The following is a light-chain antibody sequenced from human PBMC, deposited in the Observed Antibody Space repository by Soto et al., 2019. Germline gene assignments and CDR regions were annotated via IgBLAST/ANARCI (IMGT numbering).Light chain of an antibody. Sequence: QSALTQPASVSGSPGQSISISCTGTSSDVGIYNYVSWYQQHPGKAPKLMIYEVSDRPSGISSRFSGSKSGNTASLTISGLQTEDEADYYCSSYTSSSTLFGTGTKVTV. J-gene: IGLJ1*01. V-gene: IGLV2-14*01. CDR2: EVS. CDR1: SSDVGIYNY. CDR3: SSYTSSSTL.